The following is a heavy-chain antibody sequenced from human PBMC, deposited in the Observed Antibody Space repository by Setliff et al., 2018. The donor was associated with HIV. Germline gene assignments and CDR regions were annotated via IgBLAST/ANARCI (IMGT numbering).Heavy chain of an antibody. V-gene: IGHV1-18*01. CDR1: GYTYTDSR. J-gene: IGHJ6*03. CDR3: ARYRDSSDPGFYYMDV. D-gene: IGHD3-22*01. Sequence: ASVKVSCKTSGYTYTDSRITWVRQAPGQGLEWTGWIDSFKGNTKYAQKFQGRVTMITDTSTNTAYMELKSLRSDDTAVYYCARYRDSSDPGFYYMDVWGKGTTVTVSS. CDR2: IDSFKGNT.